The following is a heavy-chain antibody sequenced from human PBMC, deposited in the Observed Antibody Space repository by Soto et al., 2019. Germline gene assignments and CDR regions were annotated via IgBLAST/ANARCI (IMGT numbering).Heavy chain of an antibody. V-gene: IGHV3-30*18. D-gene: IGHD2-21*01. CDR1: GFTFSSYG. CDR3: AKDARTGERGYYYYYYMDV. J-gene: IGHJ6*03. Sequence: GGSLRLSCAASGFTFSSYGMHWVRQAPGKGLEWVAVISYDGSNKYYADSVKGRFTISRDNSKNTLYLQMNSLRAEDTAVYYCAKDARTGERGYYYYYYMDVWGKGTTVTVSS. CDR2: ISYDGSNK.